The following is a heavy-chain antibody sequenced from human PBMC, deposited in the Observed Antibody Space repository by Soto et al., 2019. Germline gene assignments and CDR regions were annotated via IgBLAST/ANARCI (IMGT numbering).Heavy chain of an antibody. Sequence: EVQLVESGGGLVQPGGSLKLACAASGFTFSGSAMHWVRQASGKGLEWVGRIRSKANSYATAYAASVKGRFTISRDDSKNTGYLQMHSLKTDDTVVYYCTRPRIVVVYKTTFYYYYMDVWGEGGTGIVFS. CDR2: IRSKANSYAT. CDR1: GFTFSGSA. CDR3: TRPRIVVVYKTTFYYYYMDV. J-gene: IGHJ6*03. V-gene: IGHV3-73*01. D-gene: IGHD2-21*01.